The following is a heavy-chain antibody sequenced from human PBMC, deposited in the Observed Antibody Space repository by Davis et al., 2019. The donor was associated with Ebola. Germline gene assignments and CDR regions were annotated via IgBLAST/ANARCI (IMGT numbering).Heavy chain of an antibody. CDR2: IIPIFGTA. CDR1: GGTFSSYA. Sequence: SVKVSCKASGGTFSSYAISWVRQAPGQGLEWMGGIIPIFGTANYAQKFQGRVTITADESTSTAYMELSSLRSEDTAVYYCARGIRRMTTLYYFDYWGQGTLVTVSS. V-gene: IGHV1-69*13. D-gene: IGHD4-11*01. J-gene: IGHJ4*02. CDR3: ARGIRRMTTLYYFDY.